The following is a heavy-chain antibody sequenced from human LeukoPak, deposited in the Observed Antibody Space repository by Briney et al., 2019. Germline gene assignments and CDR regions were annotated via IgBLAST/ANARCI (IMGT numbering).Heavy chain of an antibody. J-gene: IGHJ4*02. CDR1: GGSISSYY. D-gene: IGHD1-26*01. CDR2: IYYSGST. Sequence: SETLSLTCTVSGGSISSYYWSWIRQPPGKGLEWIGYIYYSGSTNYNPSLKSRVTISVDTSKNQISLKLSSVTAADTAVYYCAREDSGSYGVWGQGTLVTVSS. CDR3: AREDSGSYGV. V-gene: IGHV4-59*01.